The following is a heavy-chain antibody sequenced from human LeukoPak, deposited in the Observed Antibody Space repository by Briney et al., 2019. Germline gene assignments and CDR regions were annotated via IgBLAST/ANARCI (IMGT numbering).Heavy chain of an antibody. V-gene: IGHV4-34*01. CDR2: INHSGST. CDR3: ARYCSSTSCYTKGIAAAGYYFDY. J-gene: IGHJ4*02. D-gene: IGHD2-2*02. CDR1: GGSFSGYY. Sequence: KSSETLSLTCAVYGGSFSGYYWSWIRQPPGKGLEWIGEINHSGSTNYNPSLKSRVTISVDTSKNQFSLKLSSVTAADTAVYYCARYCSSTSCYTKGIAAAGYYFDYWGQGTLVTVSS.